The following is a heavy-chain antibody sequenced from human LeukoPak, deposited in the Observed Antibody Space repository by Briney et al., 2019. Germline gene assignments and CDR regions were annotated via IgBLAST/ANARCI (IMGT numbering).Heavy chain of an antibody. CDR3: AKSYFDYSTYYSYYFNL. Sequence: SETLSLTCTVSGGSISGGYWSWIRQPPGRGLEWIGYVYTSGSTNYNPSLKSRVTITVDTSKSQFALKLSSVTAADTAVYYCAKSYFDYSTYYSYYFNLWGQGALVTVSS. CDR1: GGSISGGY. J-gene: IGHJ4*02. V-gene: IGHV4-4*09. CDR2: VYTSGST. D-gene: IGHD4-11*01.